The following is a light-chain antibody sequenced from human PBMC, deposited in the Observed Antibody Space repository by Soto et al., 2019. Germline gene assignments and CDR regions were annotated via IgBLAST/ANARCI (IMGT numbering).Light chain of an antibody. CDR1: QDIADY. Sequence: IQMTQSPSSLSASVGDRVTITCRASQDIADYLAWYQQKPGQVPNLLIYAASTLQSGVPSRFSGSGSGTDFTLTITGLQPEDVATYYCQSYNSAPWTFGQGNKVEIK. CDR2: AAS. CDR3: QSYNSAPWT. J-gene: IGKJ1*01. V-gene: IGKV1-27*01.